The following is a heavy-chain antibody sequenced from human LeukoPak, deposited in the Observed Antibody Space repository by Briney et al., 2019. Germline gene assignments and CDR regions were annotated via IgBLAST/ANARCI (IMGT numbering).Heavy chain of an antibody. CDR1: GGSISSSSYH. CDR2: ISSSSSFR. V-gene: IGHV3-21*06. J-gene: IGHJ4*02. D-gene: IGHD3-16*01. CDR3: ARGDHFSGDH. Sequence: ETLSLTCTVSGGSISSSSYHWGWVRQAPGKGLEWVSSISSSSSFRYYADSVKGRFTISRDNTKNLLFLQMNGLRVEDTAIYYCARGDHFSGDHWGQGTLVTVSS.